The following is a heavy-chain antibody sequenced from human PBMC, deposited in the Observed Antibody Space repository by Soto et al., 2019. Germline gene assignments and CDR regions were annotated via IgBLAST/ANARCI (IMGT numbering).Heavy chain of an antibody. V-gene: IGHV1-46*01. D-gene: IGHD5-12*01. CDR1: ARTFSIYT. Sequence: ASGKVSCKASARTFSIYTTSWVGPAPGEGSEWMAISYARGGSTTYGQNLQGRVTVTRDTSTSNVYMELSSLRSDDTATYFCFRGGFDDYEKEGRYWGQGTLVTLSS. J-gene: IGHJ4*02. CDR2: SYARGGST. CDR3: FRGGFDDYEKEGRY.